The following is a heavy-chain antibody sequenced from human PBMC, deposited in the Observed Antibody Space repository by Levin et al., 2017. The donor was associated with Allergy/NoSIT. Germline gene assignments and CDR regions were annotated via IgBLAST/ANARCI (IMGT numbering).Heavy chain of an antibody. D-gene: IGHD3-3*01. CDR2: ISSSSSYI. Sequence: GGSLRLSCAASGFTFSSYSMNWVRQAPGKGLEWVSSISSSSSYIYYADSVKGRFTISRDNAKNSLYLQMNSLRAEDTAVYYCARDLYDFWSGYYKTQGEFGYWGQGTLVTVSS. V-gene: IGHV3-21*01. CDR1: GFTFSSYS. CDR3: ARDLYDFWSGYYKTQGEFGY. J-gene: IGHJ4*02.